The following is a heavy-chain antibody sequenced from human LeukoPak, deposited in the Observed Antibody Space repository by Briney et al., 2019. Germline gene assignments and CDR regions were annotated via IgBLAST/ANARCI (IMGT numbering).Heavy chain of an antibody. V-gene: IGHV3-48*01. CDR2: ISSSSTI. CDR1: GFTFSSYS. CDR3: ARRGTTGYYYMDV. J-gene: IGHJ6*03. Sequence: PGGSLRLSCAASGFTFSSYSMNWVRQAPGKGLEWVSYISSSSTIYYADSVKGRFTISRDNAKNSLYLQMNSLRAEDTAVYYCARRGTTGYYYMDVWGKGTTVTISS. D-gene: IGHD1-7*01.